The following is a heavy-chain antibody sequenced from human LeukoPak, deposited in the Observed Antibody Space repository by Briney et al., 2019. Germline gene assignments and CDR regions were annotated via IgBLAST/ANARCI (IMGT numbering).Heavy chain of an antibody. CDR2: VYYSGGT. V-gene: IGHV4-31*03. J-gene: IGHJ4*02. Sequence: SETLSLTCTVSGGSISSGGYYWSWIRQHPGKGLEWIGYVYYSGGTYYNPSLKSRVTISVDTSKNQFSLKLSSVTAADTAVYYCARGPGIAVAGVFDYWGQGSLVTVSS. CDR3: ARGPGIAVAGVFDY. D-gene: IGHD6-19*01. CDR1: GGSISSGGYY.